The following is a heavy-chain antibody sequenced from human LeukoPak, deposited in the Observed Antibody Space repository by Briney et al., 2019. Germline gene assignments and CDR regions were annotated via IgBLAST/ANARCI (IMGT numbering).Heavy chain of an antibody. J-gene: IGHJ5*02. CDR2: INPNSGAT. D-gene: IGHD2-2*01. CDR1: GYTVTSYD. Sequence: GASVKVSCKASGYTVTSYDINWVRQATGQGLEWMGWINPNSGATNYAQKFQGRVTMTRDTSISTAYMELSMLRSDDTAVYYCANHPVPGASDGWLDPWGQGTLVTVSS. V-gene: IGHV1-2*02. CDR3: ANHPVPGASDGWLDP.